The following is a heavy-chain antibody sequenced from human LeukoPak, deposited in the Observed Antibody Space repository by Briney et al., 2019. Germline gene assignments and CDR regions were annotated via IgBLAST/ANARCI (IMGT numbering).Heavy chain of an antibody. V-gene: IGHV4-4*07. CDR2: IYTSGST. CDR1: GGSISSYY. CDR3: ASSGSYALMDY. J-gene: IGHJ4*02. D-gene: IGHD1-26*01. Sequence: SETLSLTCTVSGGSISSYYWSWIRQPAGKGLEWIGRIYTSGSTNYNPSLKSRVTMSVDTSKNQFSLKLSSVTAADTAVSYCASSGSYALMDYSGEGALVTVSS.